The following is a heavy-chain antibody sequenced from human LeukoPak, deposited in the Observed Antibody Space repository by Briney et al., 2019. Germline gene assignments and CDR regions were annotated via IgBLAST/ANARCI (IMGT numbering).Heavy chain of an antibody. Sequence: SETLSLTCAVYGGSFSGYYWSWIRQPPGKGLEWIGEINHSGSTYYNPSLKSRVTISVDKAKNQFSLNLNSVTAADTAVYYCARDAAAGYSLAYWGQGTLVTVSS. CDR3: ARDAAAGYSLAY. CDR1: GGSFSGYY. CDR2: INHSGST. J-gene: IGHJ4*02. V-gene: IGHV4-34*01. D-gene: IGHD6-13*01.